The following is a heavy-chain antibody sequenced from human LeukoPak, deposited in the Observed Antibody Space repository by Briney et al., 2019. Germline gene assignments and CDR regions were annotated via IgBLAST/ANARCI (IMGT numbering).Heavy chain of an antibody. Sequence: SETLSLTCTVPGGSISSSSYYWGWIRQPPGRGLEWIGSIYYSGSTYYNPSLKSRVTISVDTSKNQFSVKLSSVTAADTAVYYCERNFPLYDFWSGYPKSYFDYWGQGTLVTVSS. V-gene: IGHV4-39*01. D-gene: IGHD3-3*01. CDR2: IYYSGST. CDR1: GGSISSSSYY. J-gene: IGHJ4*02. CDR3: ERNFPLYDFWSGYPKSYFDY.